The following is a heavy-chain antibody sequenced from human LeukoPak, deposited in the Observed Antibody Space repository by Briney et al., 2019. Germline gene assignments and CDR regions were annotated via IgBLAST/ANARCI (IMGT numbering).Heavy chain of an antibody. CDR3: VREDTPATANY. CDR2: ISGGGDIT. D-gene: IGHD2-21*02. J-gene: IGHJ4*02. CDR1: GFNFANHA. Sequence: GGSLRLSCAASGFNFANHAMSWVRQTPGKGLEWVPAISGGGDITYYADSVTGRFTISRDNSKDTLFLQMHSLRPGDTAVYYCVREDTPATANYWGQGTLVTISS. V-gene: IGHV3-23*01.